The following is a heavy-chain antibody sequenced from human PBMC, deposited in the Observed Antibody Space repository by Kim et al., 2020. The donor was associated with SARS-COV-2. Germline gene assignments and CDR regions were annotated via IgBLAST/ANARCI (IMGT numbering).Heavy chain of an antibody. CDR2: LSSDGRDL. CDR3: AKDRGGWVLEY. J-gene: IGHJ4*02. D-gene: IGHD6-19*01. CDR1: GFTFSHYA. V-gene: IGHV3-30*02. Sequence: GGSLRLSCSASGFTFSHYAMYWARQAPGKGLEWVASLSSDGRDLYYAQSMRGRFTISRDNSKNTVYLQMNSLRAEDTAVYYCAKDRGGWVLEYWGQGTLVTVSS.